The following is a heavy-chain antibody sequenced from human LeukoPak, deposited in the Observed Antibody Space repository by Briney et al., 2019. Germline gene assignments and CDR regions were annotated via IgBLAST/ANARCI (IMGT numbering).Heavy chain of an antibody. CDR1: GYTFTSYG. CDR2: ISAYNGNT. V-gene: IGHV1-18*01. Sequence: ASVKVSCKASGYTFTSYGISWVRQAPGQGREWMGWISAYNGNTNYAQKLQGRVTMTTDTSTSTAYMELRSLRSDDTDVYYCARERTNYDFWSGYSPKLDYWGQGTLVTVSS. J-gene: IGHJ4*02. D-gene: IGHD3-3*01. CDR3: ARERTNYDFWSGYSPKLDY.